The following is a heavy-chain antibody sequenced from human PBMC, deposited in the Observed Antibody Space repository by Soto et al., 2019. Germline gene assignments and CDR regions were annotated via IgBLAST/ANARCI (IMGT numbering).Heavy chain of an antibody. D-gene: IGHD4-4*01. CDR3: ARPGYSNYDVYYYYYMDV. CDR1: GGSFSGYY. J-gene: IGHJ6*03. V-gene: IGHV4-34*01. Sequence: ETLSLTCAVYGGSFSGYYWSWIRQPPGKGLEWIGEINHSGSTNYNPSLKSRVTISVDTSKNQFSLKLSSVTAADTAAYYCARPGYSNYDVYYYYYMDVWGKGTTVTVSS. CDR2: INHSGST.